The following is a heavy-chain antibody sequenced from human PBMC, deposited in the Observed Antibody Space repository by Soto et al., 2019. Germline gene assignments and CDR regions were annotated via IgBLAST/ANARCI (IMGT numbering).Heavy chain of an antibody. CDR1: GFTFDDYA. Sequence: HPGGSLRLSCAASGFTFDDYAMHWVRQAPGKGLEWVSGISWNSGSIGDADSVKGRFTISRDNAKNSLYLQMNSLRAEDTALYYCASTGHDIMNGIDYWGQGTLVTVSS. CDR2: ISWNSGSI. V-gene: IGHV3-9*01. D-gene: IGHD3-9*01. CDR3: ASTGHDIMNGIDY. J-gene: IGHJ4*02.